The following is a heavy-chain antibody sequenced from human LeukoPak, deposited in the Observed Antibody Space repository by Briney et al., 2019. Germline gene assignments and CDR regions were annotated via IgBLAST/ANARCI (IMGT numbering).Heavy chain of an antibody. D-gene: IGHD3-3*01. J-gene: IGHJ4*02. V-gene: IGHV4-4*07. Sequence: PSETLSLTCTVSGGSISSYFCTWIRQPAGKGLEWIGRIHTSGSTNYNPSLKSRVTISVDTSKNQFSLKLSSVTAADTAVYYCASVDFWSGYYTNWGQGTLVTVSS. CDR1: GGSISSYF. CDR3: ASVDFWSGYYTN. CDR2: IHTSGST.